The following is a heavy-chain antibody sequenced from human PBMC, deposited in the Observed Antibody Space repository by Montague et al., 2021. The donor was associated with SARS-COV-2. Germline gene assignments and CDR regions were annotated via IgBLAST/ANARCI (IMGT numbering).Heavy chain of an antibody. CDR2: ISSSGSTI. J-gene: IGHJ4*02. Sequence: SLRLSCAASGFPFSGYEMNWVRQAPGKGLEWVSYISSSGSTIYYXDSXHGRFTISRDNAKNSLYPQMNSLRAEDTAVYYCARVRARITIFGGGPGDYWGQGTLVTVSS. CDR3: ARVRARITIFGGGPGDY. CDR1: GFPFSGYE. V-gene: IGHV3-48*03. D-gene: IGHD3-3*01.